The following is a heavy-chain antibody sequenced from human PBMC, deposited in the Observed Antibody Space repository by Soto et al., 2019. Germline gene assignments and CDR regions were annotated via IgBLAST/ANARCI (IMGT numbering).Heavy chain of an antibody. CDR1: GGSFSGYY. Sequence: SETLSLTCAVYGGSFSGYYWRWIRQPPGKGLEWIGEINHSGSTNYNPSLKSRVTISVDTSKNQFSLKLSSVTAADTAVYYCASEAMVTSYYGMDVWGQGTTVTVSS. J-gene: IGHJ6*02. CDR3: ASEAMVTSYYGMDV. V-gene: IGHV4-34*01. D-gene: IGHD5-18*01. CDR2: INHSGST.